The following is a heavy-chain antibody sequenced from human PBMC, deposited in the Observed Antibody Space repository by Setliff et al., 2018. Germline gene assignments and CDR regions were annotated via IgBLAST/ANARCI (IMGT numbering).Heavy chain of an antibody. J-gene: IGHJ4*02. D-gene: IGHD6-19*01. CDR1: GYTFTDYY. CDR2: INPDSGGT. Sequence: ASVKVSCKASGYTFTDYYIHWVRQAPRQGLEWMGWINPDSGGTNYAQKFQGRVTMTCDISFSTAYVELSGLRSDDTAVYYCARAKGTGWPGYWGQGTLVTVSS. CDR3: ARAKGTGWPGY. V-gene: IGHV1-2*02.